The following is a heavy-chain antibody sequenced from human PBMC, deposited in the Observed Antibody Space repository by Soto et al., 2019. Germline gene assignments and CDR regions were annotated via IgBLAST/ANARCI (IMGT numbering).Heavy chain of an antibody. Sequence: EVQLLEAGVNSVQPGGSLRLSCAASVFTFRNYAMTWVRQAPGRGLEWVSLISGSADSTFYADSLKGRFTISRDNSKSTLYLQVNSLRAEDSAIYYCARVYSSGWYLGYYFDYWGQGTLVTVSS. CDR3: ARVYSSGWYLGYYFDY. V-gene: IGHV3-23*01. CDR2: ISGSADST. CDR1: VFTFRNYA. D-gene: IGHD6-19*01. J-gene: IGHJ4*02.